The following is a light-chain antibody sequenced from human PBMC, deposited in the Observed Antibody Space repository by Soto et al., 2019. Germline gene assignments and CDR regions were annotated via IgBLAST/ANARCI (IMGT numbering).Light chain of an antibody. CDR1: QSVISSY. V-gene: IGKV3-15*01. CDR2: GAS. Sequence: EIVLTQSPATLSLSPGERATLSCRASQSVISSYLALYKQKPGQAPRLLIYGASTRATGIPARLSGSGSGTEFTLTISSLEFEDSAVYYCQQYNNWWTFGQGTKVDIK. J-gene: IGKJ1*01. CDR3: QQYNNWWT.